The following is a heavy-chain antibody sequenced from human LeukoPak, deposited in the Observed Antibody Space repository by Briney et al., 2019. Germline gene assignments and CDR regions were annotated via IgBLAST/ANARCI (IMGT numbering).Heavy chain of an antibody. CDR3: ARVRTTGTYYFYYYMDA. CDR1: GFTFSSYE. Sequence: PGGSLRLSCEVSGFTFSSYEMNWVRQAPGKGLEWVSYISSGGSIIYYADSVKGRFTISRDNAKNSLYLQMNSLRAEDTAVYYCARVRTTGTYYFYYYMDAWGKGTTVTVSS. D-gene: IGHD1-7*01. CDR2: ISSGGSII. J-gene: IGHJ6*03. V-gene: IGHV3-48*03.